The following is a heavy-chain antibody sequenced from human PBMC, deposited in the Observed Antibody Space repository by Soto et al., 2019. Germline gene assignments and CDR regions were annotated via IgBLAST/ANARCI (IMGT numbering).Heavy chain of an antibody. CDR3: ARVGCRSTSGLYYYYYGMDV. Sequence: QVQLVQSGAEVKKPGSSVKVSCKASGGTFSSYAISWVRQAPGQGLEWMGGIIPILGTANYAQKFQGRVTITADESTSTAYMELSSLRSEDTAVYYCARVGCRSTSGLYYYYYGMDVWGQGTTVTVSS. CDR2: IIPILGTA. CDR1: GGTFSSYA. J-gene: IGHJ6*02. D-gene: IGHD2-2*01. V-gene: IGHV1-69*01.